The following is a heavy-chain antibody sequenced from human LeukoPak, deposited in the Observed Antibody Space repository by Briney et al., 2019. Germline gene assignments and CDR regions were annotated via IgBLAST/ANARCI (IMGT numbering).Heavy chain of an antibody. D-gene: IGHD2-21*02. V-gene: IGHV1-69*01. Sequence: SVKVSCKASGGTFSSYAVSWVRQAPRQGLEWMGVILPIFGTANYAQKFQGRVTITADESTSTAYMELSSLRSEDTAVYYCARKAYCGGDCYSEAYYYYGMDVWGQGTTVTVSS. CDR3: ARKAYCGGDCYSEAYYYYGMDV. CDR2: ILPIFGTA. CDR1: GGTFSSYA. J-gene: IGHJ6*02.